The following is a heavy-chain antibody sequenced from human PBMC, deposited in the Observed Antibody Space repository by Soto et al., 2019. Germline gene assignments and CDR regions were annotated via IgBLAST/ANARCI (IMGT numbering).Heavy chain of an antibody. CDR2: ISANGQGI. V-gene: IGHV3-23*01. D-gene: IGHD3-10*01. CDR1: GFTFTYYA. J-gene: IGHJ4*02. Sequence: PGGSLRLSCTASGFTFTYYAFSWVRQAPGKGLEWVSAISANGQGIYYADSVRGRFTISRDNSKNTVFLHMDSLRAEDTAVYYCAKDRDYPRDKFHYWGQGNLVTVSS. CDR3: AKDRDYPRDKFHY.